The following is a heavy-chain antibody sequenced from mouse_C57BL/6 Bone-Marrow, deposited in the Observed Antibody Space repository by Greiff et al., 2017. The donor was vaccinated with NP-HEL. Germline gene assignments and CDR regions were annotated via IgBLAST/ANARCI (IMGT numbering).Heavy chain of an antibody. CDR2: IYPGGGYT. D-gene: IGHD1-1*02. CDR1: GYTFTNYW. V-gene: IGHV1-63*01. J-gene: IGHJ2*01. Sequence: VKLQESGAELVRPGTSVKMSCKASGYTFTNYWIGWAKQRPGHGLEWIGDIYPGGGYTNYNEKFKGKATLTADKSSSTAYMQFSSLTSEDSAIYYCARGGGLWYFDYWGQGTTLTVSS. CDR3: ARGGGLWYFDY.